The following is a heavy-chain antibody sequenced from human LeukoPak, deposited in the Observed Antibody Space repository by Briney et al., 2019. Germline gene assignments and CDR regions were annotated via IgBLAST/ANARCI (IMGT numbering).Heavy chain of an antibody. J-gene: IGHJ4*02. CDR3: ARRGGYSCADFDY. CDR2: IYPGDSDT. D-gene: IGHD5-18*01. Sequence: GESLKSSCKGSGYSFTSYWTSCVRHMPGKGLEWMGIIYPGDSDTRYSPDSQSQGITFAGESFNTAYLPQSSRQDSDTTAEYSARRGGYSCADFDYGGQETLVTVS. CDR1: GYSFTSYW. V-gene: IGHV5-51*01.